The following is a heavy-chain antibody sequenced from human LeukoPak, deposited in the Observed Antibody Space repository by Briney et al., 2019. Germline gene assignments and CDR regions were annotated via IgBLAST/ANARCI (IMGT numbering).Heavy chain of an antibody. CDR3: ATDKAPLYSGYDWDLDF. D-gene: IGHD5-12*01. Sequence: SLTLSCPASGFTLHRYAIHWVRQLRAKGLEWVAGTNWNSASIAYADSVKGRFTISRDNAKNSVFLQMDSLRAEDTALYYCATDKAPLYSGYDWDLDFWGQGTLVTVSS. V-gene: IGHV3-9*01. CDR2: TNWNSASI. J-gene: IGHJ4*02. CDR1: GFTLHRYA.